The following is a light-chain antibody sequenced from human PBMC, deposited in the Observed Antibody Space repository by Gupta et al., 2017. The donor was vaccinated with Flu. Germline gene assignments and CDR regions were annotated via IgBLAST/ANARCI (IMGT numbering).Light chain of an antibody. J-gene: IGLJ3*02. Sequence: QSVLTQPPSASGTPGQRVTISCSGSSSNIGSDYVIWYQQFPGKAPKLLIFSNSQRPSGVPDRFSGSKSGTSASLAISGLQAEDEADYYCATWDDSLNSWVFGGGTKLTVL. V-gene: IGLV1-44*01. CDR3: ATWDDSLNSWV. CDR1: SSNIGSDY. CDR2: SNS.